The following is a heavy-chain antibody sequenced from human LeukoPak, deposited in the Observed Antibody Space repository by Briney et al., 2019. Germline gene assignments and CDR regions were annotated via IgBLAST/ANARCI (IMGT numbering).Heavy chain of an antibody. J-gene: IGHJ6*03. CDR1: GGSISSGSYY. V-gene: IGHV4-61*02. CDR3: ARAYYDILTGHPHYYYMDV. Sequence: SQTLSLTCTVSGGSISSGSYYWSWIRQPAGKGLEWIVRIYTSGSTNYNPSLKSRATISVDTSKNQFSLKLSSVTAADTAVYYCARAYYDILTGHPHYYYMDVWGKGTTVTVSS. CDR2: IYTSGST. D-gene: IGHD3-9*01.